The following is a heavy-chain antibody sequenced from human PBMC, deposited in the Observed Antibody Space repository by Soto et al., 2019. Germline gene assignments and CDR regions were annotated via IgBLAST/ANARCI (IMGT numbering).Heavy chain of an antibody. J-gene: IGHJ4*02. D-gene: IGHD3-9*01. CDR1: GFTFNMYT. Sequence: PGWSLRLSCTASGFTFNMYTMDWVRQAPWKGLEWVASITSSSGDIYYADSVRGRFVISRDNPRNSLYLQMNSLRAEDTAVYYRASSFDWSLYFGGGGFYWGPGTQVTVSS. CDR2: ITSSSGDI. CDR3: ASSFDWSLYFGGGGFY. V-gene: IGHV3-21*01.